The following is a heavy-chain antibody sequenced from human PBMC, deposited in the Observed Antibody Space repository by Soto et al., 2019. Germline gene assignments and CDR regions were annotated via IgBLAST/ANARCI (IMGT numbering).Heavy chain of an antibody. CDR3: ARDLYYYGSGSGYFDY. J-gene: IGHJ4*02. Sequence: EVQLVESGGGLVQPGGSLRLSCAASGFTFNSYSMNWVRQAPGKGLEWISYISSSSSTIHYIDSVKGRFTISRDNAKNALYLQMNSLGDEDTAVYYCARDLYYYGSGSGYFDYWGQGTLVTVSA. CDR1: GFTFNSYS. CDR2: ISSSSSTI. D-gene: IGHD3-10*01. V-gene: IGHV3-48*02.